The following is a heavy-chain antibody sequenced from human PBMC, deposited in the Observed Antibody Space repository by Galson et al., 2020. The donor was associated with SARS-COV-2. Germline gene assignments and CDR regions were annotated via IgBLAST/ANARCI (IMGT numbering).Heavy chain of an antibody. CDR3: ATSRTFDY. J-gene: IGHJ4*02. CDR1: GFSFSSYW. Sequence: GGSLRLSCAASGFSFSSYWMNWVRQAPGKGLEWVANIKQDGSEKYYVDSVKGRFSISRDNAENSLYLQMNSLRAEDTAVYYCATSRTFDYWGQGTLVTVSS. V-gene: IGHV3-7*01. D-gene: IGHD6-13*01. CDR2: IKQDGSEK.